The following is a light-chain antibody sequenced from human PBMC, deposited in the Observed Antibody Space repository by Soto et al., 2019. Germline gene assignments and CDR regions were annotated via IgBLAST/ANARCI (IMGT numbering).Light chain of an antibody. CDR1: QSIGSR. J-gene: IGKJ1*01. Sequence: DIQMTQSPSTLSASVGDRVTITCRASQSIGSRLAWYQQKPGKAPKLLIYKASTLKSGVPSRFSGSGSGTEVTLTISSLQPDDLATYYCQQYNSYSTWTFGQGTKVEIK. CDR2: KAS. V-gene: IGKV1-5*03. CDR3: QQYNSYSTWT.